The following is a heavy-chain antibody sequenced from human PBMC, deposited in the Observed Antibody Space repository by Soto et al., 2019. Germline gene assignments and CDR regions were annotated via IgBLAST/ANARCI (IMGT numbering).Heavy chain of an antibody. CDR1: GFTFSDYY. Sequence: GGSLRLSFAASGFTFSDYYMSWIRQAPGKGLEWVSYISSSGSTIYYADSVKGRFTISRDNAKNSLYLQMNSLRAEDTAVYYCARVTRTCSGGSCYSMADAFDIWGQGTMVTVSS. D-gene: IGHD2-15*01. J-gene: IGHJ3*02. V-gene: IGHV3-11*01. CDR2: ISSSGSTI. CDR3: ARVTRTCSGGSCYSMADAFDI.